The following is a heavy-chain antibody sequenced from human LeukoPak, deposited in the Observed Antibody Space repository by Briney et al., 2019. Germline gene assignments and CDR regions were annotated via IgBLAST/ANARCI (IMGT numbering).Heavy chain of an antibody. J-gene: IGHJ3*02. V-gene: IGHV3-48*03. CDR3: ARMEDAFDI. Sequence: PGGSLRLSCAASVFTFSSYEMNWVRQAPGKGLEWVSYISSSGSTIYYADSVKGRFTISRDNAKNSLYLQMNSLRAEDTAVYYCARMEDAFDIWGQGTMVTVSS. D-gene: IGHD3-3*01. CDR2: ISSSGSTI. CDR1: VFTFSSYE.